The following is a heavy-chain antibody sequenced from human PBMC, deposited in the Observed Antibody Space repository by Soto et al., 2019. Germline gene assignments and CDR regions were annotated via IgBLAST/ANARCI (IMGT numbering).Heavy chain of an antibody. CDR3: ARATDRFLDYYYGVDV. D-gene: IGHD1-1*01. V-gene: IGHV4-30-2*01. Sequence: QLQLQESGSGLVKPSQTLSLTCGVSGGSISSSGYSWNWIRQPPGKGLEWIGYIYHGGSTYYNPSLESGVTISVDRSKNQFSLKLASVTAADTAVYYCARATDRFLDYYYGVDVWGQGTTVTVSS. CDR1: GGSISSSGYS. J-gene: IGHJ6*02. CDR2: IYHGGST.